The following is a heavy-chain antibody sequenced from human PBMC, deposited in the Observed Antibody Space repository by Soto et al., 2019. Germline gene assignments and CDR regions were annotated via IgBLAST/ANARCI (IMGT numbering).Heavy chain of an antibody. Sequence: QVQLVQSGAEVKKPGASVKVSCKASGYTFTNYGISWVRQAPGQGLEWMGWINTYNGNTNHAQKLQGRVTMTTDTSTVTAYMELRSLRSDDTAVYYCARGVGSGTYYNQYNWFDPWGQGTLVTVSS. CDR2: INTYNGNT. J-gene: IGHJ5*02. CDR1: GYTFTNYG. CDR3: ARGVGSGTYYNQYNWFDP. V-gene: IGHV1-18*01. D-gene: IGHD3-10*01.